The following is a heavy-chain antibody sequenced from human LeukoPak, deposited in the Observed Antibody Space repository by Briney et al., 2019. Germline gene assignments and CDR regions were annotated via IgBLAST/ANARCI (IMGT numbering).Heavy chain of an antibody. CDR1: GYTFTGYY. J-gene: IGHJ4*02. D-gene: IGHD1-26*01. Sequence: ASVNVSCKASGYTFTGYYMHGVRQAPGQGREWMGWINPNSGGTNYAQKFQGRVTMTRDTSISTAYMELSRLRSDDTAVYYCARAHLAGATYVDYWGQGTLVTVSS. CDR3: ARAHLAGATYVDY. V-gene: IGHV1-2*02. CDR2: INPNSGGT.